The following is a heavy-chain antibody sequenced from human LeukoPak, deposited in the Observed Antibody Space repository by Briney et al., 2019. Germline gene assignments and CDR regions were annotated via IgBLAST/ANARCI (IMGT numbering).Heavy chain of an antibody. V-gene: IGHV4-34*01. CDR3: ARGRGITMIVGTPLDY. CDR1: GGSFSGYY. CDR2: INHSGST. J-gene: IGHJ4*02. D-gene: IGHD3-22*01. Sequence: SETLSLTCAVYGGSFSGYYWSWIRQPPGKGLEWIGEINHSGSTNYNPSLKSRVTISVDTSKNQFSLKLSSVTAADTAVYYCARGRGITMIVGTPLDYWGQGTLVTASS.